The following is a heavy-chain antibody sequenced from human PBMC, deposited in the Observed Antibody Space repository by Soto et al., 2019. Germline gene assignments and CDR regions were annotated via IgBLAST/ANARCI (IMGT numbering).Heavy chain of an antibody. V-gene: IGHV1-46*01. J-gene: IGHJ4*02. D-gene: IGHD1-7*01. CDR3: ARDRTITGTSNEFDY. Sequence: ASVKVSCKASGYTFTSYYIHWVRQAPGQGLEWMGIINPSGGSTSYAQKFQGRVTMTRDTSTSTVYMELSSLRSEDTAVYYCARDRTITGTSNEFDYWGQGTLVTVSS. CDR1: GYTFTSYY. CDR2: INPSGGST.